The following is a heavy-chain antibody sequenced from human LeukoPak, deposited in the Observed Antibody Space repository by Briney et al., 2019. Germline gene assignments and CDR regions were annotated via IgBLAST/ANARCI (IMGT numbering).Heavy chain of an antibody. D-gene: IGHD3-22*01. CDR3: ARGFPPRIYYDSSGYYSYFFDY. J-gene: IGHJ4*02. CDR1: GYTFTSYY. V-gene: IGHV1-18*04. Sequence: GASVKVSCKASGYTFTSYYMHWVPQAPGQGLEWMGWISGYNGNTKYAQKFQGRVTMTTDTSTSTAYMELRSLRSDDTAMYYCARGFPPRIYYDSSGYYSYFFDYWGQGTLVTVSS. CDR2: ISGYNGNT.